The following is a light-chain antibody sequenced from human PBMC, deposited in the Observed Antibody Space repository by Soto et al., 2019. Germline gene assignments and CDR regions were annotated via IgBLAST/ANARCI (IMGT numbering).Light chain of an antibody. V-gene: IGLV1-47*02. CDR1: RSNIGSNY. CDR3: AAWDDSLSAWV. CDR2: SDN. Sequence: QSVLTQPPSASGTPGQRVTISCSGSRSNIGSNYVYWYQHLPGTAPKLLIYSDNQRPSGVPDGFSGSKSGTSASLAISGLRSEDEADYYCAAWDDSLSAWVFGGGTQLTVL. J-gene: IGLJ3*02.